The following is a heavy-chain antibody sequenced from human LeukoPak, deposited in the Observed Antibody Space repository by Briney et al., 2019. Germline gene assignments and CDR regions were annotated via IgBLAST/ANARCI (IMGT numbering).Heavy chain of an antibody. CDR1: GVIFSGYW. CDR3: ARHFSLAGAYYFDY. D-gene: IGHD6-19*01. Sequence: GGSLRLSCAASGVIFSGYWWTWVRQAPGKGLEWVANIKGDGSEKYYVASAKGRFTISRDNAKNSLYLQMNSLRAEHPAIYYCARHFSLAGAYYFDYWGQGTLVTVSS. J-gene: IGHJ4*02. CDR2: IKGDGSEK. V-gene: IGHV3-7*01.